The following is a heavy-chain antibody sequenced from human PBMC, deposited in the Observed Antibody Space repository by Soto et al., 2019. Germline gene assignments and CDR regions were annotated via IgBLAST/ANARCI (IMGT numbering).Heavy chain of an antibody. Sequence: GGSLRLSCAASGFTFSTYGMHWVRQAPGKGLEWVAAIWYDGNNKYYADSVKGRLTVSRDNSKNTLYLQMNSLRAEDTAVYYCARVIFEGAFDVWGQGTMVTVSS. V-gene: IGHV3-33*01. J-gene: IGHJ3*01. D-gene: IGHD2-15*01. CDR1: GFTFSTYG. CDR3: ARVIFEGAFDV. CDR2: IWYDGNNK.